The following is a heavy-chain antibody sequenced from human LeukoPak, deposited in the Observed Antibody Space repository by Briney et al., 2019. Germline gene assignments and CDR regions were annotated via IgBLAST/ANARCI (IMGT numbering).Heavy chain of an antibody. Sequence: GGSLRLSCAASGFTFSSYWMTWICHAPGKGLEWVANIKQDGSEKYYVDSVKGRFTISRDNAKNSLYLQMNSLRAEDTAVYYCARDTGGGYSCYDCWGQGTLVTVSS. D-gene: IGHD5-18*01. CDR2: IKQDGSEK. V-gene: IGHV3-7*01. J-gene: IGHJ4*02. CDR3: ARDTGGGYSCYDC. CDR1: GFTFSSYW.